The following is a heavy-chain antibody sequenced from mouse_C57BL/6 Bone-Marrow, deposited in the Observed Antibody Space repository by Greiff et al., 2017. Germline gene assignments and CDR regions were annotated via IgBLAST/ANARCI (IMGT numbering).Heavy chain of an antibody. Sequence: EVKLMESGGGLVKPGGSLKLSCAASGFTFSDSGMHWVRQAPEKGLEWVAYISSGSSTIYYADTVKGRFTISRDNAKNTLFLQMTSLRSEDTAMYYCATFDVWGTGTTVTVSS. CDR2: ISSGSSTI. CDR1: GFTFSDSG. J-gene: IGHJ1*03. CDR3: ATFDV. V-gene: IGHV5-17*01.